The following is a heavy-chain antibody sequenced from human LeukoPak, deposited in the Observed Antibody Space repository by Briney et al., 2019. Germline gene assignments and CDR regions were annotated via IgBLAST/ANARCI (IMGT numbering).Heavy chain of an antibody. CDR2: IYHSGST. D-gene: IGHD4-17*01. V-gene: IGHV4-39*07. J-gene: IGHJ4*02. CDR1: GGSISSSSYY. CDR3: ARAYGELDY. Sequence: SETLSLTCTVSGGSISSSSYYWGWIRQPPGKGLEWIGIIYHSGSTYYNPSLKSRVTISVDRSKNQFSLKLSSVTAADTAVYYCARAYGELDYWGQGTLVTVSS.